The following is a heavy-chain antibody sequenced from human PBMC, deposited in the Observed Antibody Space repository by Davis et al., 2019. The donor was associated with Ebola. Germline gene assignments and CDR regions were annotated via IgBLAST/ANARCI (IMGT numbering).Heavy chain of an antibody. J-gene: IGHJ4*02. CDR1: GGSFSGYY. CDR3: ARNPYYDFWSGYSTPLDY. D-gene: IGHD3-3*01. CDR2: INHSGST. Sequence: MPGGSLRLSCAVYGGSFSGYYWSWIRQPPGKGLEWIGEINHSGSTNYNPSLKSRVTISVDTSKNQFSLKLSSVTAADTAVYYCARNPYYDFWSGYSTPLDYWGQGTLVTVSS. V-gene: IGHV4-34*01.